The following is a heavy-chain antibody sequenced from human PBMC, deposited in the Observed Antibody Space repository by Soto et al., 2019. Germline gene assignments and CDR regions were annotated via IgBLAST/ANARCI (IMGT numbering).Heavy chain of an antibody. J-gene: IGHJ5*02. CDR3: ARGPITTNPRFDP. CDR2: INHSGST. D-gene: IGHD3-22*01. Sequence: SETLSLTCAVYGGSFSGYYWSWIRQPPGKGLEWIGEINHSGSTNYNPSLKSGVTISVDTCKNQFSLKLSSVTAADTAVYYCARGPITTNPRFDPWGQGTLVTVSS. CDR1: GGSFSGYY. V-gene: IGHV4-34*01.